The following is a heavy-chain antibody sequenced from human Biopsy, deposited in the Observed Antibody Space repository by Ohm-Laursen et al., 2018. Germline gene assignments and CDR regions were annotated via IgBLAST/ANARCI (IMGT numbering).Heavy chain of an antibody. CDR1: GYTYSDYG. CDR3: TRDLQTRAETFDS. J-gene: IGHJ5*01. V-gene: IGHV1-18*01. D-gene: IGHD4-11*01. Sequence: ASVKVSCKPSGYTYSDYGASWVRQDPGQGLEWMGWISGLNGIKTSASKFQGRLTMTTDRSASTAYMELRGLRSDDTAVYYCTRDLQTRAETFDSWGQGTLVIVSS. CDR2: ISGLNGIK.